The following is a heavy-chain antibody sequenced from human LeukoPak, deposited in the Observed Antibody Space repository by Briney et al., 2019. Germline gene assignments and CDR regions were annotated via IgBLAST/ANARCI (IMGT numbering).Heavy chain of an antibody. CDR1: GFTVSTNY. CDR3: ARGGYAHYYGMDV. J-gene: IGHJ6*02. Sequence: GGSLRLSCAASGFTVSTNYMSWVRQAPGKGLEWVSAIYSGGTTNYADSAKGRFTISRDNSKNTVYLQMNSLRAEDTAVYYCARGGYAHYYGMDVWGQGTTVTVSS. D-gene: IGHD5-18*01. V-gene: IGHV3-53*01. CDR2: IYSGGTT.